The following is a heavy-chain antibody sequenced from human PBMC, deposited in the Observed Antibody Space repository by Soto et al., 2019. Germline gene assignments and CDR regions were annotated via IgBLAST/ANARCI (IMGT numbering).Heavy chain of an antibody. Sequence: EVQLVESGGGLVQPGRSLRLSCAASGFTFDDYAMHWVRQAPGKGLEWVSGISWNSGSIGYADSVKGRFTISRDNAKNSLYLQMNSLRAEDTALYYCAKDRGAGTHTYYYYYGMDVW. CDR1: GFTFDDYA. D-gene: IGHD6-13*01. V-gene: IGHV3-9*01. J-gene: IGHJ6*01. CDR3: AKDRGAGTHTYYYYYGMDV. CDR2: ISWNSGSI.